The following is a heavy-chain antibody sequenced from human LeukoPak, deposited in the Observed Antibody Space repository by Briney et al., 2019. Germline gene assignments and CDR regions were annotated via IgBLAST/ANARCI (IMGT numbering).Heavy chain of an antibody. J-gene: IGHJ4*02. V-gene: IGHV3-30*02. CDR1: GFTFSDYG. CDR3: ARSAFVVPDY. CDR2: IRYDGNNI. Sequence: GRSLRLSCAASGFTFSDYGMHWVRQAPGKGLDWVSFIRYDGNNIYYADSVKGRFTISRDNSNNTLYLQMNSLRPEDTAVYYCARSAFVVPDYWGQGTLVTVSS. D-gene: IGHD2-2*01.